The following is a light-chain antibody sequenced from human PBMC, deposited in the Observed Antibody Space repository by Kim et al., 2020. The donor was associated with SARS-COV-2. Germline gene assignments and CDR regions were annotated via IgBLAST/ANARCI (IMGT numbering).Light chain of an antibody. J-gene: IGKJ1*01. Sequence: DIVLTQSPGTLSLSPGERATLSCRSSQPISGSHLAWYQQSRGQSPRLLIYGASKRASGVEDRFSGSGSGTDFTLTINRLEPEDFAVYFCQHYGWSPRTCGQGTKVDIK. CDR2: GAS. V-gene: IGKV3-20*01. CDR1: QPISGSH. CDR3: QHYGWSPRT.